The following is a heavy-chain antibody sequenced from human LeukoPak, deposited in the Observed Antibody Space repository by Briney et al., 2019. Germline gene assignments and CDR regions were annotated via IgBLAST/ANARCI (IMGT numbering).Heavy chain of an antibody. D-gene: IGHD6-13*01. CDR3: ARGFYSSSWYYVY. V-gene: IGHV1-2*02. Sequence: ASVKVSCKASGYTFTGYFLHWVRQAPGQALEWMGWINPNSGGTKYAQKFQGRVTMTSDTSISTAYMELSRLRSDDAAVYYCARGFYSSSWYYVYWGQGTLVTVSS. CDR2: INPNSGGT. CDR1: GYTFTGYF. J-gene: IGHJ4*02.